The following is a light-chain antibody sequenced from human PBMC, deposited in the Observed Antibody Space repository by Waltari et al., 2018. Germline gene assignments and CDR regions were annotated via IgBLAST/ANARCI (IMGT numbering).Light chain of an antibody. CDR1: QSVSSSD. CDR3: QQYGRSSWT. V-gene: IGKV3-20*01. Sequence: EIVLTQSPGTLSLSPGERAALSCRASQSVSSSDLAWYQQKPGQAPRLIIYGASSSATGIPDRFSGSGSGTDFTFAISRLEPEDFAVYYCQQYGRSSWTFGQGTKVEIK. CDR2: GAS. J-gene: IGKJ1*01.